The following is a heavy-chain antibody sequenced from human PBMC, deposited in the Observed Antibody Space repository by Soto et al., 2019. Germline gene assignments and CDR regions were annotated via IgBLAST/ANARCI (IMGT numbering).Heavy chain of an antibody. CDR1: GYTFTSYD. Sequence: QVQLVQSGAEVKKPGASVKVSCKASGYTFTSYDINWVRQATGQGLEWMGWMNPNSGNTGYAQKFQGRVTMTRNTSISTDYMELSSLRSEDTAVYYWARGINYYDSGDDAFDIWGQGTMVTVSS. J-gene: IGHJ3*02. V-gene: IGHV1-8*01. CDR2: MNPNSGNT. D-gene: IGHD3-10*01. CDR3: ARGINYYDSGDDAFDI.